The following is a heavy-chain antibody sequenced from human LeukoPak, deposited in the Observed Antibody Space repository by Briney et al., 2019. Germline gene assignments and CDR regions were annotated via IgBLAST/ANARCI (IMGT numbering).Heavy chain of an antibody. V-gene: IGHV4-59*01. CDR2: IYYSGST. CDR1: GGSISSFY. Sequence: PSETLSLTCTVSGGSISSFYWSWIRQPPGKGLEWIGYIYYSGSTNYNPSLKSRVTISVDTSKNQFSLKLSSATAADTAVYYCARDRGGYTYSHDYWGQGTLVTVSS. J-gene: IGHJ4*02. D-gene: IGHD5-18*01. CDR3: ARDRGGYTYSHDY.